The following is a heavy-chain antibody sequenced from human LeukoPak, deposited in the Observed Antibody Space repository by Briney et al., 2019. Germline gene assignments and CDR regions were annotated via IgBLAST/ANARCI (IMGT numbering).Heavy chain of an antibody. Sequence: SETLSLTCSVSGGSISGSSYYWGWIRQPPGKGLEWIGSIYYSGSTYYNPSLKSRVTISVDTSKNQFSLKLSSVTAADTAVYYCARLAVAGTSYFDYWGQGTLVTVSS. J-gene: IGHJ4*02. D-gene: IGHD6-19*01. V-gene: IGHV4-39*01. CDR2: IYYSGST. CDR1: GGSISGSSYY. CDR3: ARLAVAGTSYFDY.